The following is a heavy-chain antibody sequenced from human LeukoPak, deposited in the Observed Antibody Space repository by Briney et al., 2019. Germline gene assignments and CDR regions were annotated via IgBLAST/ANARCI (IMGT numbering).Heavy chain of an antibody. V-gene: IGHV3-7*01. D-gene: IGHD5-18*01. CDR3: AKDIAPLRGYSYGFDY. J-gene: IGHJ4*02. Sequence: GGSLRLSCAASGFTFSSYWMTWVRQAPGKGLEWVANIKEDGSEKYYVDSVKGRFTISRDNSKNTLYLQMNSLRAEDTAVYYCAKDIAPLRGYSYGFDYWGQGTLVTVSS. CDR2: IKEDGSEK. CDR1: GFTFSSYW.